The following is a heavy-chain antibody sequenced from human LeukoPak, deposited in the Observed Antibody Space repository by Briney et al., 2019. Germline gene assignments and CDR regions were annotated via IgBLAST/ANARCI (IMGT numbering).Heavy chain of an antibody. J-gene: IGHJ4*02. CDR1: GFTFNSYG. Sequence: GWSLRLSCAASGFTFNSYGVHWVGQAPGSGLDSLSSISSSSSYIYYADSVKGRFTISRDNAKNSMYLKMNSLRAEDTAVYYCARDQDGAAAGTIDYWGRGTLVTVSS. CDR2: ISSSSSYI. CDR3: ARDQDGAAAGTIDY. V-gene: IGHV3-21*01. D-gene: IGHD6-13*01.